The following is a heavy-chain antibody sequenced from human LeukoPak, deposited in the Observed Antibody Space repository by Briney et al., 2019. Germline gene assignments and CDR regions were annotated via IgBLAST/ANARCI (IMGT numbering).Heavy chain of an antibody. Sequence: SVKVSCKASGGTFSSYAISWVRQAPGQGLEWMGGIIPIFGTANYAQKFQGRVTITADKSTSTAYMELSSLRSEDTAVYYRAREEDYYDSPFDPWGQGTLVTVSS. D-gene: IGHD3-22*01. CDR3: AREEDYYDSPFDP. V-gene: IGHV1-69*06. CDR1: GGTFSSYA. J-gene: IGHJ5*02. CDR2: IIPIFGTA.